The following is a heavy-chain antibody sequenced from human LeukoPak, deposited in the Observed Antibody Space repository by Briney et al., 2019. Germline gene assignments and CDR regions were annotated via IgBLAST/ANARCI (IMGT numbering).Heavy chain of an antibody. J-gene: IGHJ2*01. D-gene: IGHD3-10*01. Sequence: PSETLSLTCTVSGGSVSSSSYFWGWIRQPPGKGLEWIAIIHYSGRTYYNPSLRSRVTISVDTSRDQFSLKVSSGTAADTAMYYCARRMFGSGSRYWYFDLWGRGTLVTVSS. CDR1: GGSVSSSSYF. CDR3: ARRMFGSGSRYWYFDL. CDR2: IHYSGRT. V-gene: IGHV4-39*07.